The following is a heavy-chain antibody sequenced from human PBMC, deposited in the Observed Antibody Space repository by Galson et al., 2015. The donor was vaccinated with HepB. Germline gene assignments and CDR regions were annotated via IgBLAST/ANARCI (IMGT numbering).Heavy chain of an antibody. CDR1: GGTFSSST. CDR2: IIPMSGRT. J-gene: IGHJ4*02. Sequence: SVKVSCKASGGTFSSSTFNWVRQAPGQGLEWMGEIIPMSGRTNYAQNFQGRLTITADKSTSTAYMELSSLRFEDTAVYYCANLIGDSGIYRDNWGRGSLVTVSS. V-gene: IGHV1-69*06. D-gene: IGHD3-16*02. CDR3: ANLIGDSGIYRDN.